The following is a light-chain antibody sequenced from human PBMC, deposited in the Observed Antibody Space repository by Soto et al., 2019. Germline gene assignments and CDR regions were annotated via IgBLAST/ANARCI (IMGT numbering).Light chain of an antibody. CDR3: QKYGSSPLT. CDR2: DAS. V-gene: IGKV3-20*01. Sequence: EIVLTQSPGTLSLSPGERATLSCRASQSVSSSYLAWYQQKPGQAPRLLIYDASSRATGSPERFSGSGSGTDFTLTISRLEPDDVAVYYCQKYGSSPLTCGGGTKVEIK. CDR1: QSVSSSY. J-gene: IGKJ4*01.